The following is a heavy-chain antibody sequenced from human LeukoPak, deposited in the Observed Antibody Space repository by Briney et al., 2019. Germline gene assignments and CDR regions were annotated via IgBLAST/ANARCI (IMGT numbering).Heavy chain of an antibody. J-gene: IGHJ4*02. V-gene: IGHV1-2*06. Sequence: MHXVRQAPGQGLEWMGRINPNSGGTNYAQKFQGRVTMTRDTSISTAYMELSRLRSDDTAVYYCARDPKFPGKWGQGTLVTVSS. D-gene: IGHD3-10*01. CDR2: INPNSGGT. CDR3: ARDPKFPGK.